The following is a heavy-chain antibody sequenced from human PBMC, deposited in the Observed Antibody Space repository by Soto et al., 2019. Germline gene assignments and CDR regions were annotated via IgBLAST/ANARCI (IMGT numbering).Heavy chain of an antibody. J-gene: IGHJ6*01. CDR2: ILGSRGNI. CDR3: AGTWIRFGAYY. V-gene: IGHV3-21*01. Sequence: GGSLILSCEAAGFAFNSYGINWLRHAPGKVLEWVSFILGSRGNIYYGDSVRDRFTISNDNAKKSVYLQMNRLKIKALAINYYAGTWIRFGAYY. CDR1: GFAFNSYG. D-gene: IGHD3-16*01.